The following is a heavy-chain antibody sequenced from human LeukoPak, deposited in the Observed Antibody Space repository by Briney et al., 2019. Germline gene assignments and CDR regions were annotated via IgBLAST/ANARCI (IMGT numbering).Heavy chain of an antibody. CDR3: ARVGTYYDFWGGYSVYYYYYMDV. CDR2: MNPNSGNT. J-gene: IGHJ6*03. CDR1: GYTFTSYD. D-gene: IGHD3-3*01. V-gene: IGHV1-8*01. Sequence: GASVKVSCKASGYTFTSYDINWVRQATGQGLEWMGWMNPNSGNTGYAQKFQGRVTMTRNTSISTAYMELSSLRSEDTAVYYCARVGTYYDFWGGYSVYYYYYMDVWGKGTTVTVSS.